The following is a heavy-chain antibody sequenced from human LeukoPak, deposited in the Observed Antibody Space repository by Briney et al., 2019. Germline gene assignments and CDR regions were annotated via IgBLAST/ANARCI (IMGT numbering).Heavy chain of an antibody. CDR3: ARSLRYSSGWPEFDY. Sequence: SETLSLTCTVSGGSISSGSYYWSWIRQPAGKGLEWIGRIYTSGSTNYNPSLKSRVTISVDTSKNQFSLKLSSVTAADTAVYYCARSLRYSSGWPEFDYWGQGTLVTVSS. V-gene: IGHV4-61*02. D-gene: IGHD6-19*01. CDR1: GGSISSGSYY. CDR2: IYTSGST. J-gene: IGHJ4*02.